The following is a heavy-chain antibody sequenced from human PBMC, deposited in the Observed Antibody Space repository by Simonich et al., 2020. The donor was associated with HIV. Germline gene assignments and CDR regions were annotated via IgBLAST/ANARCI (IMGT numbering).Heavy chain of an antibody. CDR3: ARGRSPPRTGVLDS. J-gene: IGHJ4*02. CDR1: GGSFNGYY. D-gene: IGHD7-27*01. CDR2: INHSGIT. V-gene: IGHV4-34*01. Sequence: QVQLQQWGAGLLKPSETLSLTCAVYGGSFNGYYWSWIRQSPERGLQWIGEINHSGITNYNPSLMGRVPISVDTSKNQFSLKMRSLIAADTAVYYCARGRSPPRTGVLDSWGQGTQVIVSS.